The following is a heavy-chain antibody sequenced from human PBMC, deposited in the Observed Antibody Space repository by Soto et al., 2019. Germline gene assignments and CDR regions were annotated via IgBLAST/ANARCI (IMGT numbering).Heavy chain of an antibody. CDR1: GERGSSNSGA. V-gene: IGHV6-1*01. CDR2: TYYTSKWYN. CDR3: AKGYSSSWYPGVVENYFDY. Sequence: QTLSLTCAVSGERGSSNSGAWNWIRQSPSRGLEWLGRTYYTSKWYNDYAVSVKSRVTINVDTSKNQFSLQLNSVTPEDTAVYYCAKGYSSSWYPGVVENYFDYWGQGTLVTVS. J-gene: IGHJ4*02. D-gene: IGHD6-13*01.